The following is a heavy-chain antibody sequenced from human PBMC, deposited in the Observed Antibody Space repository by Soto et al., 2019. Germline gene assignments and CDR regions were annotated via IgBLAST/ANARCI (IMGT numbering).Heavy chain of an antibody. CDR2: ISWDSSTI. V-gene: IGHV3-9*01. Sequence: EVQLVESGGGLVQPGRSLRLSCAASGLTFDNCGMHWVRQAPGKGLEWVAGISWDSSTIGYADDVKGRFIISRDDAKNSLYLQMDSLRGEDTALYYCVQGRYPTMATPLDHWGQGTQVIVSS. CDR1: GLTFDNCG. D-gene: IGHD2-15*01. CDR3: VQGRYPTMATPLDH. J-gene: IGHJ4*02.